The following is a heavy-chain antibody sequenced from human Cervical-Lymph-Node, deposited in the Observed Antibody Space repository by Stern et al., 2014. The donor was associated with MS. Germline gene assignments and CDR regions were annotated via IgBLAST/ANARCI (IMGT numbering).Heavy chain of an antibody. J-gene: IGHJ4*02. CDR1: GFTFTSSA. CDR3: AADYYSSSFYFDY. CDR2: IVVGSGNT. V-gene: IGHV1-58*01. D-gene: IGHD6-6*01. Sequence: QLVESGPEVKKPGTSVKVSCKASGFTFTSSAVQWVRQARGQRLEWIGWIVVGSGNTNYAQKFQERVTITRDMSTSTAYMELSSLRSEDTAVYYCAADYYSSSFYFDYWGQGTLFTVSS.